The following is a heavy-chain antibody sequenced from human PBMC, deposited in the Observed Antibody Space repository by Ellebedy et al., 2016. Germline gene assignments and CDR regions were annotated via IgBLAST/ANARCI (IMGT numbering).Heavy chain of an antibody. CDR3: ARFLNKSESRSSLSPYYYGLDV. CDR1: GFTFSDYY. V-gene: IGHV3-11*03. D-gene: IGHD3-10*01. CDR2: ISSRSSYT. J-gene: IGHJ6*02. Sequence: GESLKISXAASGFTFSDYYMSWIRQAPGKGLEWVSYISSRSSYTNYADSVKGRFTISGDKAKNPLYLQMNSLRAEDTAVYYCARFLNKSESRSSLSPYYYGLDVWGQGTTVTVSS.